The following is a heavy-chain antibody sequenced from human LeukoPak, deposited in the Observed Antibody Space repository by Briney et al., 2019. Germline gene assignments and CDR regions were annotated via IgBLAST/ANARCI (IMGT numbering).Heavy chain of an antibody. Sequence: GRSLRLSCAASGFTFSSYDMHWVRQAPGKGLEWVAVISYDGSNKYYADSVKGRFTISRDNSKNTLYLQMNSLRAEDTAVYYCARGYGSGNYYFDYWGQGTLVTVSS. V-gene: IGHV3-30-3*01. CDR1: GFTFSSYD. CDR3: ARGYGSGNYYFDY. D-gene: IGHD3-10*01. CDR2: ISYDGSNK. J-gene: IGHJ4*02.